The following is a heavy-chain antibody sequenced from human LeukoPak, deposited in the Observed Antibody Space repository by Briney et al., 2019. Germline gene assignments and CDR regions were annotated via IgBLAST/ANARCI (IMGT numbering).Heavy chain of an antibody. CDR2: FDPEDGET. Sequence: GASVKVSCKVSGYTLTELSMHWVRQVPGKGLEWMGGFDPEDGETIYAQKFQGRVTMTEDTSTDTAYMELSSLRSEDTAVYYCATGIQWLVLEGFDYWGQGTLVTVSS. J-gene: IGHJ4*02. V-gene: IGHV1-24*01. D-gene: IGHD6-19*01. CDR1: GYTLTELS. CDR3: ATGIQWLVLEGFDY.